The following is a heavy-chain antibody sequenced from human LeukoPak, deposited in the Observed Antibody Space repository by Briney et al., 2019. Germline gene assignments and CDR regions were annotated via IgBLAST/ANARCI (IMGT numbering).Heavy chain of an antibody. CDR3: AREGYYGSGSPPSLCFDY. CDR2: IWYDGSNK. CDR1: GFTFSSYG. D-gene: IGHD3-10*01. Sequence: GGSLRLSCAASGFTFSSYGMHWVRQAPGKGLEWVAVIWYDGSNKYYADSVKGRFTISRDNSRSTLYLQMNSLRPEDTAIYYCAREGYYGSGSPPSLCFDYWGQGTLVTVSS. J-gene: IGHJ4*02. V-gene: IGHV3-33*01.